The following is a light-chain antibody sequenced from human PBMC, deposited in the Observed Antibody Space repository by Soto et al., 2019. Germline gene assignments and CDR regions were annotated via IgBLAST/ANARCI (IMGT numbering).Light chain of an antibody. Sequence: TVVTQEPSLTVSPGGTVTLTCASSAGAVTSAYYTNWLQQKPGQAPRALIYSTSEKHSWTPARFSGSLLGGKAALTLSAAQPGDEADYYCLLYYGGAQVLFGGGTQLTVL. CDR3: LLYYGGAQVL. J-gene: IGLJ2*01. V-gene: IGLV7-43*01. CDR2: STS. CDR1: AGAVTSAYY.